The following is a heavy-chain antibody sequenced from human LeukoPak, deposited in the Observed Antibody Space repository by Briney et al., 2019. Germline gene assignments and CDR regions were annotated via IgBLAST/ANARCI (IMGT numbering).Heavy chain of an antibody. CDR1: GGSISGNY. J-gene: IGHJ4*02. V-gene: IGHV4-59*08. Sequence: SETLSLTCTVSGGSISGNYWSWIRQSPGKGLEWIAYIYYTGSTNYNPSLKSRLIISIDTSKNQFSLNLSSVTAADTAVYYCARGGLGYCSSTSCYTFHYFDYWGQGTLVTVSS. CDR3: ARGGLGYCSSTSCYTFHYFDY. CDR2: IYYTGST. D-gene: IGHD2-2*02.